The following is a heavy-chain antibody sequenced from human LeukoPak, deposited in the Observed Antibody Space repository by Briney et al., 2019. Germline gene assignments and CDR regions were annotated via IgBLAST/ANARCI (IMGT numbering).Heavy chain of an antibody. Sequence: PGGSLRLSCAASGFTFGTYAMNWVRQAPGKGLEWVSYISSSSSTIYFPDSVKGRFTISRDNAKNSLCLQMNGLRDEDTAVYYCARDAGSGYFDYWGQGTLVTVSS. J-gene: IGHJ4*02. V-gene: IGHV3-48*02. D-gene: IGHD6-19*01. CDR1: GFTFGTYA. CDR2: ISSSSSTI. CDR3: ARDAGSGYFDY.